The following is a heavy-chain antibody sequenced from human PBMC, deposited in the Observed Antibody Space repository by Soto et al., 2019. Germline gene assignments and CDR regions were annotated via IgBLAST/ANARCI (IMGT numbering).Heavy chain of an antibody. J-gene: IGHJ3*02. CDR3: AKATATGGGAFDI. D-gene: IGHD2-8*02. CDR1: GFIFRSYD. V-gene: IGHV3-23*01. Sequence: PGGSLRLSCAASGFIFRSYDMSWVRQAPGKGLEWVSTILVDGRTFYVDSVKGRFTISRDSSQNTVYLQMNSLAAGDTALYYCAKATATGGGAFDICGQGTMVTVSS. CDR2: ILVDGRT.